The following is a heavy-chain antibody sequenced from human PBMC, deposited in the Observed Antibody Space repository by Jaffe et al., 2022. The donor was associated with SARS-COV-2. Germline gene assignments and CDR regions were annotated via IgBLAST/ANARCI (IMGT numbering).Heavy chain of an antibody. D-gene: IGHD2-15*01. CDR1: GYSFTSYW. CDR3: ARLVLAGGYCSGGSCYGWFDP. J-gene: IGHJ5*02. Sequence: EVQLVQSGAEVKKPGESLKISCKGSGYSFTSYWIGWVRQMPGKGLEWMGIIYPGDSDTRYSPSFQGQVTISADKSISTAYLQWSSLKASDTAMYYCARLVLAGGYCSGGSCYGWFDPWGQGTLVTVSS. CDR2: IYPGDSDT. V-gene: IGHV5-51*01.